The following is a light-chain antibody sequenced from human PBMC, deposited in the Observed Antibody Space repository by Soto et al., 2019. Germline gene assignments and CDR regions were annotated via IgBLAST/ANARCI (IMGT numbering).Light chain of an antibody. CDR2: DAS. V-gene: IGKV3-11*01. Sequence: IMMTQSPATLSVSPGERATLSCRASQSVSSYLAWYQQKPGQAPRLLIYDASNRATGIPARFSGSGSGTDFTLTISSLEPEDFAVYYCQQRSNWLWTFCQVTKVDIK. CDR3: QQRSNWLWT. J-gene: IGKJ1*01. CDR1: QSVSSY.